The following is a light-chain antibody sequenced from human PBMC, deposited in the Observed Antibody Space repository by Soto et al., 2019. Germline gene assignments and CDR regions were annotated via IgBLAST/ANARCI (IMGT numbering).Light chain of an antibody. Sequence: DIQRNLSPVLLSASVGDRATITCRARQSISSWLAGYQQNPGKAPTLLAYKASTLKSGVPSRFSGSGSGTEFTLTISSLQPDDFATYYCQHYNSYLEAFGQRTKVDI. CDR3: QHYNSYLEA. CDR1: QSISSW. J-gene: IGKJ1*01. V-gene: IGKV1-5*03. CDR2: KAS.